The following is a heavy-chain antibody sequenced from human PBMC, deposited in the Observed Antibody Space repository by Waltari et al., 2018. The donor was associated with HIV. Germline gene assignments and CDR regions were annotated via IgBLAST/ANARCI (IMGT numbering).Heavy chain of an antibody. D-gene: IGHD6-6*01. CDR2: INPNSGGT. J-gene: IGHJ6*02. CDR3: ARDRHSNSRILGYYYGMDV. CDR1: GYTFTDYY. V-gene: IGHV1-2*02. Sequence: QVQLVQSGAEVKKPGASVKVSCKASGYTFTDYYMHWVRQALGQGLEWMGWINPNSGGTNYAQKFQGRVTMTRDTSISTAYMELSRLRSDDTAVYYCARDRHSNSRILGYYYGMDVWGQGTTVTVSS.